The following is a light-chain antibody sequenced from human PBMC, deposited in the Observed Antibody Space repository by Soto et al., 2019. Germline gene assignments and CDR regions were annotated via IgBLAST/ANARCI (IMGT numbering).Light chain of an antibody. CDR2: GAS. CDR1: QSASNN. V-gene: IGKV3-15*01. Sequence: EIAMTQSPATLSVSPGDRATLSCRASQSASNNVAWYHQKPGQAPRLLIYGASTRASGLPARFSGSGSGTDFTLTISSLQSEDFGVYYCQQYNYWPPFTFGQGTKLEIK. J-gene: IGKJ2*01. CDR3: QQYNYWPPFT.